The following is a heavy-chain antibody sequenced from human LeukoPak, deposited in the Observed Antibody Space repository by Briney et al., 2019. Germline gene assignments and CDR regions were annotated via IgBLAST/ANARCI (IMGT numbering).Heavy chain of an antibody. CDR3: ARDRSYYGSVTYYFDY. Sequence: SSETLSLTCTVSGGSISSGGYYWSWIRQHPGKGLEWIGYIYYSGSTYYNPSLKSRVTISVDTSKNQFSLKLSSVTAADTAVYYCARDRSYYGSVTYYFDYWGQGTLVTVSS. CDR1: GGSISSGGYY. J-gene: IGHJ4*02. D-gene: IGHD1-26*01. V-gene: IGHV4-31*03. CDR2: IYYSGST.